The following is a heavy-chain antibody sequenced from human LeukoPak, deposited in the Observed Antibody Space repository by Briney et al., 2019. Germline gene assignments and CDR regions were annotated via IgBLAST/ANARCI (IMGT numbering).Heavy chain of an antibody. J-gene: IGHJ4*02. Sequence: GGSLRLSCGASGFTFSNYCMSWVRQAPGKGLEWVSAISGSGGSTYYADSVKGRFTISRDNSKNTLYLQMNSLRAEDTAVYYCAKILWFGEVDYWGQGTLVTVSS. CDR1: GFTFSNYC. V-gene: IGHV3-23*01. CDR3: AKILWFGEVDY. CDR2: ISGSGGST. D-gene: IGHD3-10*01.